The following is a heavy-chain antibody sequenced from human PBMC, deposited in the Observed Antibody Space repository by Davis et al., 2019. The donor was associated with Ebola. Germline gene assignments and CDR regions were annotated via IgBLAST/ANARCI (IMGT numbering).Heavy chain of an antibody. CDR1: GYSFTSYW. J-gene: IGHJ4*02. Sequence: GESLKISCKGSGYSFTSYWIGWVRQMPGKGLEWMGIIYPGDSDTRYSPSFHGQVTISADKSISTAYLQWSSLKASDTAMYYCTRNYDYIWGSSSYFDYWGQGTLVTVSS. CDR2: IYPGDSDT. CDR3: TRNYDYIWGSSSYFDY. V-gene: IGHV5-51*01. D-gene: IGHD3-16*01.